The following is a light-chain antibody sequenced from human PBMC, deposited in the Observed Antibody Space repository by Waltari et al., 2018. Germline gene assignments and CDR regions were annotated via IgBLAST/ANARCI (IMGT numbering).Light chain of an antibody. J-gene: IGKJ1*01. V-gene: IGKV3-15*01. Sequence: EIVMTQSPGTLSVSPGERATLSCRASQSISSNLAWYQQKPGQAPRLLIHGASTRATGIPARFSGSGSGTEFTLTISSLQSEDFAVYYCQQYNEWPRTVGQGTKVEIK. CDR3: QQYNEWPRT. CDR2: GAS. CDR1: QSISSN.